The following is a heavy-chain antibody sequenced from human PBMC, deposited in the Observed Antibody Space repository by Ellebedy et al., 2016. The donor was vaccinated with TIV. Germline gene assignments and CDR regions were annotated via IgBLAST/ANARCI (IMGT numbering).Heavy chain of an antibody. CDR3: AKDWAYGSGSFGY. CDR2: ISYDGSNK. V-gene: IGHV3-30*18. Sequence: GESLKISXAASGFTFSSYGMHWVRQAPGKGLEWVAVISYDGSNKYYADSVKGRFTISRDNSKNTLYLQMNSLRAEDTAVYYCAKDWAYGSGSFGYWGQGTLVTVSS. D-gene: IGHD3-10*01. J-gene: IGHJ4*02. CDR1: GFTFSSYG.